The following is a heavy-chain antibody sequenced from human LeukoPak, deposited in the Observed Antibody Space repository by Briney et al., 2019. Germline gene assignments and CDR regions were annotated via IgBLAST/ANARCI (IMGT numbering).Heavy chain of an antibody. D-gene: IGHD3-10*01. J-gene: IGHJ4*02. CDR1: GYTFTSYD. CDR3: AGKQGSGSLRPLDY. Sequence: VASVKVSCKASGYTFTSYDINWVRQATGQGLEWMGWMNPNSGNTGYAQKFQGRVTITRNTSISTAYMELSSLRSEDTAVYYCAGKQGSGSLRPLDYWGQGTLVTVSS. V-gene: IGHV1-8*03. CDR2: MNPNSGNT.